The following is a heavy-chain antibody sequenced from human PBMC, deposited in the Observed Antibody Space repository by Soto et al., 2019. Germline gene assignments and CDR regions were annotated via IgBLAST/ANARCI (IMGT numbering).Heavy chain of an antibody. CDR2: ISYDGSNK. J-gene: IGHJ4*02. D-gene: IGHD1-1*01. V-gene: IGHV3-30*18. Sequence: QVQLVESGGGVVQPGRSLRLSCAVSGFTFSNDGMHWVRQAPGKGLEWVAVISYDGSNKYYADSVKGRFTISRDNSKNTLYLQMNSLRGEDTALYFCANDGNYYFDYWGQGTLVTVSS. CDR3: ANDGNYYFDY. CDR1: GFTFSNDG.